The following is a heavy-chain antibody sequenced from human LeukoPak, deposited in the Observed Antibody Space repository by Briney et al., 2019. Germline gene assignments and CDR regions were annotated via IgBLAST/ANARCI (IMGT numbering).Heavy chain of an antibody. Sequence: GASVKVSCKASAGTFSSYAISWVRQAPGQGLEWMGGIIPIFGTANYAQKFQGRVTITADESTSTAYMELSSLRSEDTAVYYCAREPYYYDSSGYYYFSWGQGTLVTVSS. CDR1: AGTFSSYA. J-gene: IGHJ5*02. CDR2: IIPIFGTA. CDR3: AREPYYYDSSGYYYFS. D-gene: IGHD3-22*01. V-gene: IGHV1-69*13.